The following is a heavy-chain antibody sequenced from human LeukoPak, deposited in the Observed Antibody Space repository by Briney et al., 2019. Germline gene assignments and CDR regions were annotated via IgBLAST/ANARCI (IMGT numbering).Heavy chain of an antibody. V-gene: IGHV3-7*01. J-gene: IGHJ4*02. D-gene: IGHD2-15*01. CDR1: GLTFSRYW. CDR3: AKGGDGSGRPLPADC. Sequence: GGSLRLSCAASGLTFSRYWMNWVRQAPGKGLEWVANIKQDGSDKYYVDSVGGRFTISRDNAKNLLFLQMNSLRAEDTAVYYCAKGGDGSGRPLPADCWGQGTLVTVSS. CDR2: IKQDGSDK.